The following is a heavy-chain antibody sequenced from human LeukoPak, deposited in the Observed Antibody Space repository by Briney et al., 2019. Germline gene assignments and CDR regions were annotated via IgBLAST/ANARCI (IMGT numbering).Heavy chain of an antibody. CDR3: ARVGLILRYFDWSID. D-gene: IGHD3-9*01. Sequence: GGSLRLSCAASGFTLNNYWMSWVRQAPGKGLEWVANIKQDGSEKDYVDSVKGRFTISRDNAKNSLYLQMNSLRAEDTAVYYCARVGLILRYFDWSIDWGQGTLVTVSS. V-gene: IGHV3-7*01. J-gene: IGHJ4*02. CDR1: GFTLNNYW. CDR2: IKQDGSEK.